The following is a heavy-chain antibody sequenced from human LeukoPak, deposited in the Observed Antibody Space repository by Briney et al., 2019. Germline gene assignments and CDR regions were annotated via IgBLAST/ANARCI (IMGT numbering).Heavy chain of an antibody. V-gene: IGHV3-23*01. CDR3: AKVRSPYYYYGMDV. CDR1: GFTFSSYW. CDR2: ISGSGGST. D-gene: IGHD2-15*01. Sequence: GGSLRLSCAASGFTFSSYWMSWVRQAPGKGLEWVSAISGSGGSTYYADSVKGRFTISRDNSKNTLYLQMNSLRAEDTAVYYCAKVRSPYYYYGMDVWGQGTTVTVSS. J-gene: IGHJ6*02.